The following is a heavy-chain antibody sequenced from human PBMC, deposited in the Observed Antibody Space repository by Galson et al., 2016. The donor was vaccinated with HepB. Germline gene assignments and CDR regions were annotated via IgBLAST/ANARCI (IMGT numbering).Heavy chain of an antibody. CDR3: AKDLGFVEWLFLDSYYYYGMDV. V-gene: IGHV3-23*01. J-gene: IGHJ6*02. CDR1: GFTFSRYA. D-gene: IGHD3-3*01. Sequence: SLRLSCAASGFTFSRYAMSWVRQAPGKGLEWVSAISGGGGSTYYADSVKGRFTISRDNFKNTLYLQMNSLRAVDTAVYYCAKDLGFVEWLFLDSYYYYGMDVWGQGTTVTVS. CDR2: ISGGGGST.